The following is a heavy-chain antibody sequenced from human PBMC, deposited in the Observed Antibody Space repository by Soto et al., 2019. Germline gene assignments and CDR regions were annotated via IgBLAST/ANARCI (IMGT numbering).Heavy chain of an antibody. D-gene: IGHD2-2*01. V-gene: IGHV1-69*13. J-gene: IGHJ6*02. CDR1: GGTFSSYA. CDR3: ARSQGSSTSLEIYYYYYYGMDV. CDR2: IIPISGTA. Sequence: SVKVSCKASGGTFSSYAISWVRQAPGQGLEWMGGIIPISGTANYAQKFQGRVTITADESTSTAYMELSSLRSEDTAVYYCARSQGSSTSLEIYYYYYYGMDVWGQGTKVTVS.